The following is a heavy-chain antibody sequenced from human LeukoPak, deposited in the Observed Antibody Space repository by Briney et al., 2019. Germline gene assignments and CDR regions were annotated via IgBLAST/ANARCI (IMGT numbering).Heavy chain of an antibody. CDR3: ARHIDWKFDY. CDR2: IKQDGSEE. D-gene: IGHD1-1*01. J-gene: IGHJ4*02. CDR1: GFTFSTYW. Sequence: GGSLRLSCAPSGFTFSTYWMTWVRQAPGKGLEWVANIKQDGSEEYYVDSVKGRFTISKDNAKNSLYLQMNGLRVEDTAVYYCARHIDWKFDYWGQGTLVTVSS. V-gene: IGHV3-7*01.